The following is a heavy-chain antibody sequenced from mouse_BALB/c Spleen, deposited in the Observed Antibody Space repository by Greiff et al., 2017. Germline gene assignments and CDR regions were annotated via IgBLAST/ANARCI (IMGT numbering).Heavy chain of an antibody. Sequence: LQESGPELVKPGASVKMSCKASGYTFTSYVMHWVKQKPGQGLEWIGYINPYNDGTKYNEKFKGKATLTSDTSSSTAYMELSSLTSEDSAVYYCARGYYYGSSGYAMDDWGQGTAVTGAS. CDR3: ARGYYYGSSGYAMDD. V-gene: IGHV1-14*01. D-gene: IGHD1-1*01. CDR1: GYTFTSYV. CDR2: INPYNDGT. J-gene: IGHJ4*01.